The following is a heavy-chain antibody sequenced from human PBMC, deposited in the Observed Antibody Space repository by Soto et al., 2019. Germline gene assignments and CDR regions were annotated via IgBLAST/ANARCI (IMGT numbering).Heavy chain of an antibody. CDR3: ARDLDTAMGTTLTY. J-gene: IGHJ4*02. CDR1: GYTFTSYV. V-gene: IGHV1-18*04. CDR2: ISAYNGNT. Sequence: GASVKVSCKASGYTFTSYVISWVRQATGQGLEWMGWISAYNGNTNYAQKLQGRVTMTTDTSTSTAYMELRSLRSDDTAVYYCARDLDTAMGTTLTYWGQGTLVTVSS. D-gene: IGHD5-18*01.